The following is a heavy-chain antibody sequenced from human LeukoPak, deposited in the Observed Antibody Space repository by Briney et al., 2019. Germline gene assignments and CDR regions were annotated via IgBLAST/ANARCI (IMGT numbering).Heavy chain of an antibody. D-gene: IGHD1-26*01. Sequence: GGSLRLSCAASGFTFSSYAMSWVRQAPGKGLEWVSSMSSSSGLIYYGDSVKGRFTVSRDNAKRSLYLQMNSLRADDTAVYYCAREFDGSASGAGYWGQGTLVTVSS. J-gene: IGHJ4*02. V-gene: IGHV3-21*01. CDR2: MSSSSGLI. CDR3: AREFDGSASGAGY. CDR1: GFTFSSYA.